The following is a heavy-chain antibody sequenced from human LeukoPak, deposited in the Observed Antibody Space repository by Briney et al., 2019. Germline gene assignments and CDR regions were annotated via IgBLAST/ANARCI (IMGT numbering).Heavy chain of an antibody. D-gene: IGHD3-10*01. Sequence: GGSLRLSCAASEFTVSSNYMSWVREATGKGLEWVSVIYSGGSTYYADSVKGRFTVSRDNSKNTLYLQMNSLRAEDTAVYYCGRQGIYASGNLDYWGQGTLVTVSS. CDR2: IYSGGST. CDR1: EFTVSSNY. CDR3: GRQGIYASGNLDY. J-gene: IGHJ4*02. V-gene: IGHV3-53*01.